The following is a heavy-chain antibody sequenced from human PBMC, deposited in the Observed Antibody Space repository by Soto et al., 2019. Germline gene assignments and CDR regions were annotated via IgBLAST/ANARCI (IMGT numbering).Heavy chain of an antibody. D-gene: IGHD3-10*01. J-gene: IGHJ3*02. CDR1: GYTFTSYY. CDR2: INPSGGST. Sequence: ASVKVSCKASGYTFTSYYMHWVRQAPGQGLEWMGIINPSGGSTSYAQKFQGRVTITRDTSASTAYMELSSLRSEDTAVYYCAREGSITMVRGVKGAFDIWGQGTMVTVSS. V-gene: IGHV1-46*01. CDR3: AREGSITMVRGVKGAFDI.